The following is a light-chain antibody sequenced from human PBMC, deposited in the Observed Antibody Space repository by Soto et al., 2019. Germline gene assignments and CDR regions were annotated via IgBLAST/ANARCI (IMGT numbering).Light chain of an antibody. V-gene: IGLV2-11*01. Sequence: QSVLTQPRSVSGSPGQSVTISCTGTSSDIGRYNYVSWYHQHPGKAPKLMIYDVNERPSGVPDRFSGSKSANTASLTISGLQAEDEDDYYCCSYAGDYTWVFGGGTKLTVL. J-gene: IGLJ3*02. CDR2: DVN. CDR1: SSDIGRYNY. CDR3: CSYAGDYTWV.